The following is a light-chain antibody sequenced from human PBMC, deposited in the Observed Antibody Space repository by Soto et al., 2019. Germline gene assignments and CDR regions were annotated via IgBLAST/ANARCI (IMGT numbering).Light chain of an antibody. CDR3: QQYGNSPFT. CDR2: EAS. Sequence: EIVLTQSPGTLSLSPGERATLSCRASQSVSSIYLTWYQQKPGQAPRLLIYEASSRATGIPDRFSGSGSGIDFTLTISRLEPEEFAVYYCQQYGNSPFTFGQGTKLEIK. J-gene: IGKJ2*01. V-gene: IGKV3-20*01. CDR1: QSVSSIY.